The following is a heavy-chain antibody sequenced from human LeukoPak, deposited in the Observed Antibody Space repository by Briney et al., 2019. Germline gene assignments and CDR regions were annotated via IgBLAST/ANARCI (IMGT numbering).Heavy chain of an antibody. Sequence: GASVKVSCKASGYTFTGYYMHWVRQAPGQGLEWMGWINPNSGGTNYAQKFQGRVTMTRDTSISTAYMELSRLRSDDTAVYYCARGSHYDSSGYHYYFDYWGQGTLVTVSS. CDR1: GYTFTGYY. CDR2: INPNSGGT. CDR3: ARGSHYDSSGYHYYFDY. D-gene: IGHD3-22*01. V-gene: IGHV1-2*02. J-gene: IGHJ4*02.